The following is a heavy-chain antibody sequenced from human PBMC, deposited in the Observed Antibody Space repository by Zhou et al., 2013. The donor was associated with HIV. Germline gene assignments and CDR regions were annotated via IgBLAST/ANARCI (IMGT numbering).Heavy chain of an antibody. CDR3: ARVGIPAAGTRWFDY. CDR2: IIPIFATA. Sequence: QVQLVQSGAEVKKPGSSVKVSCKASGGTFSSYAINWVRQAPGQGLEWMGGIIPIFATANYAQKFQGRVTITADESTSTAYMELSSLRSEDTAVYYCARVGIPAAGTRWFDYWGQGTLVTVSS. CDR1: GGTFSSYA. J-gene: IGHJ4*02. D-gene: IGHD6-13*01. V-gene: IGHV1-69*12.